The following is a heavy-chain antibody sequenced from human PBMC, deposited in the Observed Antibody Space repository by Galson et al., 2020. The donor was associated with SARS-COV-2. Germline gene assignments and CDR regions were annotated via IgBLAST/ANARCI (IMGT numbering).Heavy chain of an antibody. Sequence: ASVKVSCKASGYTFTSYGISWVRQAPGQGLEWMGWISAYNGNTNYAQKLQGRVTMTTDTSTSTAYMELRSLRSDDTAVYYCARGAHYDYVWGSYRLGYWGQGTLVTVSS. D-gene: IGHD3-16*02. CDR1: GYTFTSYG. J-gene: IGHJ4*02. CDR3: ARGAHYDYVWGSYRLGY. V-gene: IGHV1-18*01. CDR2: ISAYNGNT.